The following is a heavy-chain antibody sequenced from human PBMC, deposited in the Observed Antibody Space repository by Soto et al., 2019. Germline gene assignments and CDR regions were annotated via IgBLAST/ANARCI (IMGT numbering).Heavy chain of an antibody. Sequence: ASVKVSCKASGGTFSSYAISWVRQAPGQGLEWMGGIIPIFGTANYAQKFQGRVTITADESTSTAYMELSSLRSEDTAVYYCAIRSPHKIAARPFDYWGQGTLVTVSS. CDR3: AIRSPHKIAARPFDY. CDR2: IIPIFGTA. CDR1: GGTFSSYA. D-gene: IGHD6-6*01. V-gene: IGHV1-69*13. J-gene: IGHJ4*02.